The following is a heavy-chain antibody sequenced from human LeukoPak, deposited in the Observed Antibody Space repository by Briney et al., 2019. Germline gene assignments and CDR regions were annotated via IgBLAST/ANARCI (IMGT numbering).Heavy chain of an antibody. J-gene: IGHJ4*02. CDR2: ISYDGSNK. D-gene: IGHD2-2*01. Sequence: GGSLRLSCAASGFTFNSYAMHWVRQAPGKGLEWVAVISYDGSNKYYADSVKGRFTISGDNSKNTLYLQMNSLRAEDTAVYYCARAQMRYQLLPGYWGQGTLVTVSS. CDR1: GFTFNSYA. V-gene: IGHV3-30-3*01. CDR3: ARAQMRYQLLPGY.